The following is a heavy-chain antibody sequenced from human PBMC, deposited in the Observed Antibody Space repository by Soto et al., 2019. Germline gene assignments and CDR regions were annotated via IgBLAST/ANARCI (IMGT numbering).Heavy chain of an antibody. V-gene: IGHV1-8*01. D-gene: IGHD6-13*01. J-gene: IGHJ3*02. CDR2: MNPNSGNT. CDR3: ARAYSGITFDI. CDR1: GYTVTSYD. Sequence: ASVKVSCKASGYTVTSYDINWVRQATGQGREWMGWMNPNSGNTGYAQKFQGRVTMTRNTSISTAYMELRSLRSDDTAVYYCARAYSGITFDIWGQGXMVTVSS.